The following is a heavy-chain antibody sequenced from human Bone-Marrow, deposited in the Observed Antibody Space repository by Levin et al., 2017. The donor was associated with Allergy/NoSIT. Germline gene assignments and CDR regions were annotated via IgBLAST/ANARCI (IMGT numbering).Heavy chain of an antibody. J-gene: IGHJ4*02. CDR1: GDSIKTYY. CDR2: TYYTGST. Sequence: SQTLSLTCSVSGDSIKTYYWSWIRPPPGKGLEWIGYTYYTGSTNYNAALKSRVIMSVETSKNQFSLQLSSVTAADTAVYYCARRKRGDISGWPGVFDSWGQGILVTVSS. D-gene: IGHD6-19*01. CDR3: ARRKRGDISGWPGVFDS. V-gene: IGHV4-59*01.